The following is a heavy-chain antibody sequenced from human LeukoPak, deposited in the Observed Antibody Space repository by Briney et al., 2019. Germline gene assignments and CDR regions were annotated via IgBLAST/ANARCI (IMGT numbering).Heavy chain of an antibody. Sequence: PSETLSLTCAVYGESFSGYYWTWIRQPPGKGLEWIGEINHSGSTNQNPSLKSRVTISVDTSKNQFSLKLSSVTAADTAVYCCARHSGGTYYVSLDPWGQGTLVTVSS. V-gene: IGHV4-34*01. CDR1: GESFSGYY. J-gene: IGHJ5*02. CDR3: ARHSGGTYYVSLDP. D-gene: IGHD1-26*01. CDR2: INHSGST.